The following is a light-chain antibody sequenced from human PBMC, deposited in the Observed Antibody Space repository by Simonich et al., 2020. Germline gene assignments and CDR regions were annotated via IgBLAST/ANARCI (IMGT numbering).Light chain of an antibody. CDR1: NIGSKS. J-gene: IGLJ3*02. V-gene: IGLV3-21*03. CDR3: QVWDSSSDHPV. Sequence: SYVLTQPPSVSVAPGKTARITCGGNNIGSKSVHWYQQKPGQAPVLVVYDDSDRPSGFPERFSGSNSGNTATLTISRVEAGDEADYYYQVWDSSSDHPVFGGGTKLTVL. CDR2: DDS.